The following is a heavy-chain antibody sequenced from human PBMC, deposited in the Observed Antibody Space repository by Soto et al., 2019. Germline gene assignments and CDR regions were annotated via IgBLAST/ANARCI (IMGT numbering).Heavy chain of an antibody. Sequence: VQLVESGGGLVQPGGSLRLSCAASGFTFSSYDMLWVRQPTGKGLEWVSAIGTAGDTYYPGSVKGRFTISRDNAKNSLYLQMNSLPAGDTAVYYCARGGSGYYFFDYWGQGPLVTVSS. V-gene: IGHV3-13*01. CDR1: GFTFSSYD. CDR3: ARGGSGYYFFDY. D-gene: IGHD5-12*01. CDR2: IGTAGDT. J-gene: IGHJ4*02.